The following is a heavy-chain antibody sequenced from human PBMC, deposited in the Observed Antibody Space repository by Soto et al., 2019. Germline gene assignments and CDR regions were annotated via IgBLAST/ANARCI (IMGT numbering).Heavy chain of an antibody. Sequence: GGSLRLSCAASGFTVSSNYMSWVRQAPGKGLEWVSVIYSGGSTYYADSVKGRFTISRDNSKNTLYLQTNSLRAEDTAVYYCAKVSAPSYAFDIWGQGTMVTVSS. CDR2: IYSGGST. CDR3: AKVSAPSYAFDI. V-gene: IGHV3-53*01. CDR1: GFTVSSNY. J-gene: IGHJ3*02.